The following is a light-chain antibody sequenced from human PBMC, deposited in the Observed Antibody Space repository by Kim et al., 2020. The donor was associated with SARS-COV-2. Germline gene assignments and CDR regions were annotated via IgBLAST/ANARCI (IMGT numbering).Light chain of an antibody. Sequence: PGGTVTLTDASSTGAVTSGYYPNWVQQKPGQAPWALVYSTSNKHSWTPARFSGYLLGGKAALTLSGVQPEDEAEYYCLLYYGGAQLFGGGTQLTVL. CDR2: STS. CDR1: TGAVTSGYY. J-gene: IGLJ3*02. V-gene: IGLV7-43*01. CDR3: LLYYGGAQL.